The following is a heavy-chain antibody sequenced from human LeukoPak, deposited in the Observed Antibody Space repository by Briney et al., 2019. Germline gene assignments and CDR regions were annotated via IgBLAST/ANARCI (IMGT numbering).Heavy chain of an antibody. Sequence: SQTLSLTCTVSGGSIGSGGYYWSWIRQHPGKGLEWIGYIYYSGSTYYNPSLKSRVTISVDTSKNQFSLKLSSVTAADTAVYYCARDTGSYSFSGMDVWGQGTTVTVSS. CDR3: ARDTGSYSFSGMDV. CDR1: GGSIGSGGYY. CDR2: IYYSGST. V-gene: IGHV4-31*03. J-gene: IGHJ6*02. D-gene: IGHD1-26*01.